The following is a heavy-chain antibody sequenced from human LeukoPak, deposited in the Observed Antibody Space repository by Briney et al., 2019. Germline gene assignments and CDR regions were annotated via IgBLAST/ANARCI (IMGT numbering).Heavy chain of an antibody. V-gene: IGHV1-2*02. CDR2: INPNSGGT. Sequence: GASVKVSCKASGYTFTRHYMHWVRQAPGQGLEWMGFINPNSGGTNYAQKFQGRVTMTRDTSGSTAYMELSRLTSDDTAVYYCVRVGHTSGWDFDYWGQGTLVTVS. CDR3: VRVGHTSGWDFDY. J-gene: IGHJ4*02. CDR1: GYTFTRHY. D-gene: IGHD6-19*01.